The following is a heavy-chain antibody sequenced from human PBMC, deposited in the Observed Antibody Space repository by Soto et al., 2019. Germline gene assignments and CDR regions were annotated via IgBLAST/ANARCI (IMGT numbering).Heavy chain of an antibody. J-gene: IGHJ4*02. V-gene: IGHV1-69*01. Sequence: QVQLVQSGAEVKKPGSSVKVSCKASGGTFSSYAISWVRQAPGQGLEWMGGIIPIFGTANYAQKFQGRVTITADESTSTAYMELSSLRSEDTAVYYCARKRGYYYDSSGYSPFDYWGQGTLVTVSS. CDR1: GGTFSSYA. CDR2: IIPIFGTA. D-gene: IGHD3-22*01. CDR3: ARKRGYYYDSSGYSPFDY.